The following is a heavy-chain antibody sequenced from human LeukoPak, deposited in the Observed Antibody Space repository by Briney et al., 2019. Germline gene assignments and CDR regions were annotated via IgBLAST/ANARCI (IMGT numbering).Heavy chain of an antibody. J-gene: IGHJ4*02. Sequence: GGSLRLSCAASGFTFSSYAMSWVRQAPGEGLEWVSAISTNGGSTYFADSVKGRFTITRDNSKNTLSLEMNSLRPEDTAVYYCAKDHVVVVTAIRHGYFDYWGQGTLVTVSS. V-gene: IGHV3-23*01. CDR1: GFTFSSYA. D-gene: IGHD2-21*02. CDR2: ISTNGGST. CDR3: AKDHVVVVTAIRHGYFDY.